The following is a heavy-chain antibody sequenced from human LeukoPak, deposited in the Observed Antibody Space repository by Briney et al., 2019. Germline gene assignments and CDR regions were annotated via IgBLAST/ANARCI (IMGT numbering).Heavy chain of an antibody. V-gene: IGHV1-69*13. CDR2: IIPIFGTA. Sequence: SVKVSCKASGGTFSSYAISWVRQAPGQGLEWMGGIIPIFGTANYAQKFQGRVTITADESTSTAYMELSSLRSEDTAVYYCATSQNETRYSSGWSYYFGYWGQGTLVTVSS. D-gene: IGHD6-19*01. CDR3: ATSQNETRYSSGWSYYFGY. CDR1: GGTFSSYA. J-gene: IGHJ4*02.